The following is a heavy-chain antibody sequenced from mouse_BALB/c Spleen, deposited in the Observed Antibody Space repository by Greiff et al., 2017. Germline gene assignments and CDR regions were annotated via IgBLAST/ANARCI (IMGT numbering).Heavy chain of an antibody. V-gene: IGHV2-4-1*01. D-gene: IGHD1-1*01. Sequence: VKLVESGPGLVQPSQSLSITCTVSGFSLTSYGVHWVRQSPGKGLEWLGVIWSGGSTDYNAAFISRLSISKDNSKSQVFFKMNSLQADDTAIYYCARNSLSLITTVVAEAMDYWGQGTSVTVSS. CDR1: GFSLTSYG. CDR3: ARNSLSLITTVVAEAMDY. J-gene: IGHJ4*01. CDR2: IWSGGST.